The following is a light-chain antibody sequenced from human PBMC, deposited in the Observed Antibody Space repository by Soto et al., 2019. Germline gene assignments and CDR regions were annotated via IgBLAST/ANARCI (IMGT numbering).Light chain of an antibody. CDR1: SSNIGSNT. CDR2: SNN. V-gene: IGLV1-44*01. CDR3: AAWDDSLNSYV. J-gene: IGLJ1*01. Sequence: VLTQPPSASGTPGQRVTISCSGSSSNIGSNTVNWYQQLPGTAPKLLIYSNNQRPSGVPDRFSGSKSGTSASLAISGLQSEDEADYYCAAWDDSLNSYVFGTGTKVTVL.